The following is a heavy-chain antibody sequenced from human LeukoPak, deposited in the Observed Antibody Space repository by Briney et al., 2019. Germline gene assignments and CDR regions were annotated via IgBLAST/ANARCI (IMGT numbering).Heavy chain of an antibody. CDR3: AREKDDYGDYTPPYYYMDV. D-gene: IGHD4-17*01. V-gene: IGHV1-2*02. CDR2: INPNSGGT. CDR1: GYTFTGYY. Sequence: GASVKVSCKASGYTFTGYYMHWVRQAPGQGLEWMGWINPNSGGTNYAQKFQGRVTMTRDTSISTAYMELSRLRSDDTAVYYCAREKDDYGDYTPPYYYMDVWGKGTTVTVSS. J-gene: IGHJ6*03.